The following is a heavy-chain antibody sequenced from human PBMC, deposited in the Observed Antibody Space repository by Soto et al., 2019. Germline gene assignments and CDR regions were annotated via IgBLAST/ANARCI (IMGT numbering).Heavy chain of an antibody. CDR1: GFTFSDYY. V-gene: IGHV3-11*01. D-gene: IGHD3-22*01. J-gene: IGHJ4*02. Sequence: PGGSLRLSCAASGFTFSDYYMSWIRQAPGEGLEWVSYISSSGSSIYYADSVKGRLTISRDNGKKSLYLQMNSLRAEDTAVYYCASVTYYYDRSAYPDYFDYWGQGTLVTVSS. CDR3: ASVTYYYDRSAYPDYFDY. CDR2: ISSSGSSI.